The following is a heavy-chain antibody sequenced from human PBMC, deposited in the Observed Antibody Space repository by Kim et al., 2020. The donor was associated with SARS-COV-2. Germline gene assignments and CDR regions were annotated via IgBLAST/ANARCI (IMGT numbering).Heavy chain of an antibody. J-gene: IGHJ4*02. CDR3: ARSHSSGWYHYFDY. V-gene: IGHV1-46*01. D-gene: IGHD6-19*01. Sequence: AQKFQGRVTMTRDTSTSTVYMELSSLRSEDTAVYYCARSHSSGWYHYFDYWGQGTLVTVSS.